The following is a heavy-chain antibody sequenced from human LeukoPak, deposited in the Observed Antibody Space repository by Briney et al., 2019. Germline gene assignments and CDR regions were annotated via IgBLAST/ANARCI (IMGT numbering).Heavy chain of an antibody. J-gene: IGHJ4*02. Sequence: PSQTLSLTCTVSGGSISSGGYYWSWIRQHPGKGLEWIGYIYYSGSTYYNPSLKSRVTISVDTSKNQFSLKLSSVTAADTAVYYCARGAGDTAMVTNFDYWGQGTLVTVSS. V-gene: IGHV4-31*03. CDR1: GGSISSGGYY. CDR2: IYYSGST. D-gene: IGHD5-18*01. CDR3: ARGAGDTAMVTNFDY.